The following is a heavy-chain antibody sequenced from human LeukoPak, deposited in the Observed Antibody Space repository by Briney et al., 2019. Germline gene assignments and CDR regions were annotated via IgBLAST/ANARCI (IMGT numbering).Heavy chain of an antibody. V-gene: IGHV4-39*01. CDR3: ASNIVATTYGRLNWFDP. Sequence: SETLSLTCTVSGGSISSSSYYWGWIRQPPGKGLEWIGSIYYSGRTYYNPSLKSRVTISVDTSKNQFSLKLSSVTAADTAVYYCASNIVATTYGRLNWFDPWGQGTLVTVSS. CDR1: GGSISSSSYY. CDR2: IYYSGRT. D-gene: IGHD5-12*01. J-gene: IGHJ5*02.